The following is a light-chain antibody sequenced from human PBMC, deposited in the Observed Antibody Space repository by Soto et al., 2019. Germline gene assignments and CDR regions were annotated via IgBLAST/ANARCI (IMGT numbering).Light chain of an antibody. CDR2: DAS. J-gene: IGKJ1*01. V-gene: IGKV3-20*01. CDR1: QSVRNSY. Sequence: EIVLTQSPGTLSLSPGERATLSCRASQSVRNSYLAWYQQKPGQAPRLLIYDASSRATGIADRFSGSGSGTDFTLTISSLQSEDFAVYFCQQYANWPPWTFGQGTKVEI. CDR3: QQYANWPPWT.